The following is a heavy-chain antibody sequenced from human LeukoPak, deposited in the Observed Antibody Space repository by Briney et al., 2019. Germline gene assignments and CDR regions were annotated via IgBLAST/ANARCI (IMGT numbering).Heavy chain of an antibody. CDR2: IYYSGST. V-gene: IGHV4-39*01. D-gene: IGHD5-18*01. Sequence: SETLSLTCTVSGGSISSSSYYWGWIRQPPGKGLEWIGSIYYSGSTYYNPFLKSRVTISVDTSKNQFSLKLSSVTAADTAVYYCASGYSYGADYWGQGTLVTVSS. CDR1: GGSISSSSYY. CDR3: ASGYSYGADY. J-gene: IGHJ4*02.